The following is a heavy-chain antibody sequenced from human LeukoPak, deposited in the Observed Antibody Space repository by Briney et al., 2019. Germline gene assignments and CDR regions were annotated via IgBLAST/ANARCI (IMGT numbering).Heavy chain of an antibody. CDR1: RGTFSSYA. CDR2: IIPIFGTA. V-gene: IGHV1-69*01. J-gene: IGHJ6*03. CDR3: ARSLVVVAPYYYMDV. D-gene: IGHD2-15*01. Sequence: GASVKVSCKASRGTFSSYAISWVRQAPGQGLEWMGRIIPIFGTANYAQKFQGRVTITADESTSTAYMELRSLRSDDTAVYYCARSLVVVAPYYYMDVWGKGTTVTVSS.